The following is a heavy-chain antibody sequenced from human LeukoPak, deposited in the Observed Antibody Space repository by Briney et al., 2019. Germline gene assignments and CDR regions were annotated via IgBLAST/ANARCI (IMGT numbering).Heavy chain of an antibody. CDR1: GYTFTGYY. D-gene: IGHD6-13*01. J-gene: IGHJ5*02. CDR3: ARVPIAAAARGSNWFDP. V-gene: IGHV1-2*02. CDR2: INPNSGGT. Sequence: ASVKVSCKASGYTFTGYYIHWVRQAPGQGLECMGWINPNSGGTNYAQKFQGRVTMTRDTSISTAYMELSRLRSDDTAVYYCARVPIAAAARGSNWFDPWGQGTLVTVSS.